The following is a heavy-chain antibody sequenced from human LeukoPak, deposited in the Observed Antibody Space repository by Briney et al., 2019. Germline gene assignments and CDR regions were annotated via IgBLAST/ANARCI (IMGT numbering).Heavy chain of an antibody. Sequence: GGSLTLSCAASGFTFSSYGMHWVRQAPGKGLEWVAVITYDGSNKYYADSVKGRFTISRDNSKNTLYLQRNSLRAEDTAIYYCVRDKSGWDGDYWGQGTLVTVAS. CDR1: GFTFSSYG. D-gene: IGHD6-19*01. CDR3: VRDKSGWDGDY. CDR2: ITYDGSNK. V-gene: IGHV3-30*03. J-gene: IGHJ4*02.